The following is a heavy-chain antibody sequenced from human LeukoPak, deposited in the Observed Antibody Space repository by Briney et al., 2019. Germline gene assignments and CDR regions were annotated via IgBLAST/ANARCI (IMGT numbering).Heavy chain of an antibody. Sequence: GGSLRLSCAASGFTFSSFAMSWVRQAPGKGLEWVSAISGSGGGTYYADSVKGRFTISRDNSKNTLYLQMNSLRADDTAVYYCAKDRTTVVTLDAFDIWGQGTMVTVSS. CDR1: GFTFSSFA. D-gene: IGHD4-23*01. V-gene: IGHV3-23*01. CDR2: ISGSGGGT. CDR3: AKDRTTVVTLDAFDI. J-gene: IGHJ3*02.